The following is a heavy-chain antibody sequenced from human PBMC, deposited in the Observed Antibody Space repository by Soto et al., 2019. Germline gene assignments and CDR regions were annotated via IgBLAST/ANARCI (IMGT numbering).Heavy chain of an antibody. CDR1: GFTHSNYA. CDR3: ASGGAAYRWFDP. CDR2: ISDSGDSP. V-gene: IGHV3-23*01. J-gene: IGHJ5*02. Sequence: EVQLLESGGKLVQPGGSLRLSCAVSGFTHSNYAMSWVRQAPGKGLEWGSTISDSGDSPCYADSVKGRFTISRDSSTNTVHLQMNSLRGEDTAVYYCASGGAAYRWFDPWGQGTLVTVSS. D-gene: IGHD3-10*01.